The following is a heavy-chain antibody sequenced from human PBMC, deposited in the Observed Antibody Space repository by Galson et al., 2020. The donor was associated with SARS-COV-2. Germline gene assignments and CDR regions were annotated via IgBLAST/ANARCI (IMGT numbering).Heavy chain of an antibody. D-gene: IGHD6-6*01. Sequence: KMSGPTLVKPTHTLTLTCTFPGLSPTTTRVGVGWIRQPPEKALEWLALISWDDDKRYSPSLKRRLTITKDPSQNQVVLTLTNMDTVDTATYDCGHRPSAALGGMDVWGQGTTVTVSS. CDR1: GLSPTTTRVG. V-gene: IGHV2-5*02. CDR2: ISWDDDK. CDR3: GHRPSAALGGMDV. J-gene: IGHJ6*02.